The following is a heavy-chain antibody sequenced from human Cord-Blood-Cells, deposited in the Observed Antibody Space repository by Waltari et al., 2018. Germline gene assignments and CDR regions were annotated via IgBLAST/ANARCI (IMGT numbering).Heavy chain of an antibody. D-gene: IGHD6-13*01. V-gene: IGHV4-4*02. CDR2: IYHSWST. Sequence: QVQLQESGPGLVKPSGTLSLTCAVSGGSISSRNWWSWIRQPPGKGLEWSGKIYHSWSTNYNPSLKSRVTISVDKSKNQFSLKLSSVTAADTAVYYCARDSSSWYERAFDIWGQGTMVTVSS. J-gene: IGHJ3*02. CDR1: GGSISSRNW. CDR3: ARDSSSWYERAFDI.